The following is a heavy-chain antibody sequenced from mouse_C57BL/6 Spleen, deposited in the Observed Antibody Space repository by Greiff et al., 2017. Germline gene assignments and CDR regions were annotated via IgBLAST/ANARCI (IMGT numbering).Heavy chain of an antibody. J-gene: IGHJ3*01. CDR1: GFTINDYY. Sequence: EVQLQQSGAGLVKPGASVKLSCTASGFTINDYYMHWVKQRPEQGLEWIGGIDPGGGETKYAQKFQGKATITAHTSSNTAYLQLSSLTSEDTAVKYCARDSGTAFAYWGQGTLVTVSA. D-gene: IGHD3-1*01. V-gene: IGHV14-2*01. CDR3: ARDSGTAFAY. CDR2: IDPGGGET.